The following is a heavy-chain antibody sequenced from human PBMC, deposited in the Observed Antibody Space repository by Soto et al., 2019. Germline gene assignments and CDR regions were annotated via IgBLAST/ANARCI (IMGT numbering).Heavy chain of an antibody. V-gene: IGHV1-24*01. J-gene: IGHJ4*02. CDR1: GYTLTELS. CDR2: FDPEDGET. D-gene: IGHD3-10*01. Sequence: QVQLVQSGAEVKKPGASVKVSCKVSGYTLTELSMHWVRQAPGKGLEWMGGFDPEDGETIYAQKFQGRVTMTEYTSTDTAYMELTSLRSEDTAVYYCATGLQGGGIWFGELLWGQGTLVTVFS. CDR3: ATGLQGGGIWFGELL.